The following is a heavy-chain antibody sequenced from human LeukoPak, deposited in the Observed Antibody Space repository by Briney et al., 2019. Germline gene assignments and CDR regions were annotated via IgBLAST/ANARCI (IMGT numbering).Heavy chain of an antibody. V-gene: IGHV3-21*01. Sequence: PGGSLRLSCAASGFTFSSFSMNWVRQAPGKGVEWVSSISSSSNYKYYAGPVKGRFNIPRDHAKNSLYLQMNSLRAEDTAVYNCARGVTTNFDCWGQGTLVTASS. J-gene: IGHJ4*02. CDR3: ARGVTTNFDC. CDR1: GFTFSSFS. D-gene: IGHD5-18*01. CDR2: ISSSSNYK.